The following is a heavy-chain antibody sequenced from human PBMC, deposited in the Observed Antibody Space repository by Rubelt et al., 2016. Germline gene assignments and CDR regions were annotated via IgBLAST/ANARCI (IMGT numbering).Heavy chain of an antibody. D-gene: IGHD3-3*01. CDR2: INPSGGST. Sequence: QVQLVQSGAEVKKPGASVKVSCKASGYTFTSYYMHWVRQAPGQGLEWMGIINPSGGSTSYQQQFQGRVTMTRDSATSIVYMELSSLRFEDTAVYYCARSPRYDFEDNWFDPWGQGTPVTVSS. J-gene: IGHJ5*02. CDR3: ARSPRYDFEDNWFDP. CDR1: GYTFTSYY. V-gene: IGHV1-46*01.